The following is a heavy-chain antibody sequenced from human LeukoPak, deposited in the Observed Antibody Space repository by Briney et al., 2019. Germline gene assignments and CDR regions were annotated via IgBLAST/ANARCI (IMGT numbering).Heavy chain of an antibody. V-gene: IGHV3-21*01. J-gene: IGHJ5*02. Sequence: GGSLRLSCTASGFTFTNHGMTWVRQAPGKGLEWVSSISTSSRYIYYKDSVRGRFTISRDDAKNSLYLEMNSLRAEDTAVYYCARADCSSSTCYLRRSWFDPWGQGTLVTVSS. CDR1: GFTFTNHG. D-gene: IGHD2-2*01. CDR3: ARADCSSSTCYLRRSWFDP. CDR2: ISTSSRYI.